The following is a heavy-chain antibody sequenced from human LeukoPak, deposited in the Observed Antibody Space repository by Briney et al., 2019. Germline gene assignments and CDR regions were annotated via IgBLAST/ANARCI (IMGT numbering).Heavy chain of an antibody. V-gene: IGHV3-48*03. J-gene: IGHJ4*02. CDR2: ISSSGSTI. CDR1: GFTFSSYE. D-gene: IGHD1-26*01. CDR3: AKLGPSGSYDY. Sequence: GGSLRLSCAASGFTFSSYEMNWVRQAPGKGLEWVSYISSSGSTIYYADSVKGRFTISRDNAKNSLYLQMNSLRAEDTALYYCAKLGPSGSYDYWGQGTLVTVSS.